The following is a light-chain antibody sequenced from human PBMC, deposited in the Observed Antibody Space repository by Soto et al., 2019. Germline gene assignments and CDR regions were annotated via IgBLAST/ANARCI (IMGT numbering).Light chain of an antibody. CDR1: QSVSSN. J-gene: IGKJ2*01. V-gene: IGKV3-15*01. Sequence: EIVMTQSPATLSVSPGERATLSCRASQSVSSNLAWYQQQPGQAPRLLIYGASTRATGIPARLSGSGSGTEFTLTISSLQSEDFAVYYCQQYNNWYTFGQGTKLEIK. CDR3: QQYNNWYT. CDR2: GAS.